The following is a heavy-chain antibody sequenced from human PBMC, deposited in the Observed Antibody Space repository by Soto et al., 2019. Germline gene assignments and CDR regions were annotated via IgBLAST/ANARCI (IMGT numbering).Heavy chain of an antibody. CDR2: IKQDGSQK. CDR3: ARPFCSGGSCYNWFDP. D-gene: IGHD2-15*01. Sequence: GGSLRLSCAASGFTFSRYWMSWVRQAPGKGLEWVANIKQDGSQKYYMDSVGGRFTIYRDNAKSSLYLQMNSLRAEDTAIYYCARPFCSGGSCYNWFDPWGQGTLVTVSS. J-gene: IGHJ5*02. V-gene: IGHV3-7*03. CDR1: GFTFSRYW.